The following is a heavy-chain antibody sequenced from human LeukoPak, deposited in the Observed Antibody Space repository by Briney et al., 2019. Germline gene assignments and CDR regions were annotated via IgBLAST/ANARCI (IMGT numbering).Heavy chain of an antibody. D-gene: IGHD2-2*01. V-gene: IGHV5-10-1*01. Sequence: PGESLRISCKGSGYSFTSYWISWVRQMPGKGLEWMGRIDPSDSYTNYSPSFQGHVTISADKSISTAYLQWSSLKASDTAMYYCARFPSVLPAATSSWPGDYWGQGTLVTVSS. CDR1: GYSFTSYW. CDR2: IDPSDSYT. CDR3: ARFPSVLPAATSSWPGDY. J-gene: IGHJ4*02.